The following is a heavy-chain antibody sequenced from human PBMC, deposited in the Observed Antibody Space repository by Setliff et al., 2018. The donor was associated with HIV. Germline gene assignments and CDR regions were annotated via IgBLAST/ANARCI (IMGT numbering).Heavy chain of an antibody. Sequence: PSQTLSLTCAISGDSVSSNTAAWNWIRQSPSRGLAWLGRTYYRSKWYYVYAVSVKGRVTINPDTSKNQFSLHLNSVTPGDTAVYYCARGGDWDDNYYMDVWGKGTTVTVSS. CDR2: TYYRSKWYY. CDR1: GDSVSSNTAA. V-gene: IGHV6-1*01. CDR3: ARGGDWDDNYYMDV. D-gene: IGHD1-1*01. J-gene: IGHJ6*03.